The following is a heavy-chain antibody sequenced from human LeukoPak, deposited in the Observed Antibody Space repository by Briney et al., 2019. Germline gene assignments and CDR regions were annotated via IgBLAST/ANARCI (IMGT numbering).Heavy chain of an antibody. CDR2: FHSDGNI. CDR3: AKSLITYYYDSSGYYLFDY. D-gene: IGHD3-22*01. Sequence: GGSLRLSCAASGFSVSSDHMSWVRQAPGKGLEWVSLFHSDGNIYYADSVKGRFTISRDDSKNTVYLQMNSLRAEDTAVYYCAKSLITYYYDSSGYYLFDYWGQGTLVTVSS. J-gene: IGHJ4*02. V-gene: IGHV3-53*01. CDR1: GFSVSSDH.